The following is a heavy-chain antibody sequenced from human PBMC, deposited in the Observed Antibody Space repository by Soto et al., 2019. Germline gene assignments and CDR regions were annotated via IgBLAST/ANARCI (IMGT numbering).Heavy chain of an antibody. D-gene: IGHD3-10*01. V-gene: IGHV4-31*03. CDR1: GGSVSSGGYY. Sequence: QVQLQESGPGLVKPSQTLSLTCTVSGGSVSSGGYYWSWLRQHPGKGLEWIGYITYSGSTYYNPSLKSRPIISLDTSRNHCSLEPSSVTAADTAVYYCAREYYSSGSSFDYWGQGTLVTVSS. CDR2: ITYSGST. J-gene: IGHJ4*02. CDR3: AREYYSSGSSFDY.